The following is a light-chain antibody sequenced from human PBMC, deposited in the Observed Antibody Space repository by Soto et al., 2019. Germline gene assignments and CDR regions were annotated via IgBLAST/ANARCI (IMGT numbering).Light chain of an antibody. CDR1: SSDVGSYNL. Sequence: QSVLTQPAPVSGSPGQSITISCTGTSSDVGSYNLVSWYQQHPGKAPKLMIYEGSKRPSGVSNRFSGSKSGNTASLTISGLQAEDEADYYCCSYAGSVVFGGGTKLTV. CDR2: EGS. CDR3: CSYAGSVV. V-gene: IGLV2-23*01. J-gene: IGLJ2*01.